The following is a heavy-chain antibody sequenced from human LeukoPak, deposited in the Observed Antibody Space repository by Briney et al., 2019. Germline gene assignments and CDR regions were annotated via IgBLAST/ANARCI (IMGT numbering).Heavy chain of an antibody. CDR3: ARPSPYSGNYYYFDY. CDR2: INPYSGGT. D-gene: IGHD1-26*01. V-gene: IGHV1-2*02. CDR1: GYTFTDYY. J-gene: IGHJ4*02. Sequence: ASVKVSCKASGYTFTDYYMHWVRQAPGQGLEWMGWINPYSGGTNYAQKFQGRVTVTWDTSINTAYMELSRLRSDDTAVYYCARPSPYSGNYYYFDYWGQGTLVTVSS.